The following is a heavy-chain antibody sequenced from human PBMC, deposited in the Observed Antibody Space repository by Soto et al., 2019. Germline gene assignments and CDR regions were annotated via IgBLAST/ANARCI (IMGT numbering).Heavy chain of an antibody. CDR2: IIPIFGTA. CDR3: ARDPSITNWFGP. V-gene: IGHV1-69*13. J-gene: IGHJ5*02. Sequence: SVKVSCKASGGTFSSYAISWVRQAPGQGLEWMGGIIPIFGTANYAQKFQGRVTITADESTSTAYMELSSLRSEDTAVYYCARDPSITNWFGPWGQGTLVTVSS. CDR1: GGTFSSYA.